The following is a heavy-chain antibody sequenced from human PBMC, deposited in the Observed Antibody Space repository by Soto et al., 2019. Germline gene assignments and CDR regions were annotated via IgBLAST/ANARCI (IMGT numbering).Heavy chain of an antibody. J-gene: IGHJ4*02. D-gene: IGHD2-15*01. Sequence: EVQVLESGGGLVQPGGSLRLSCAASGFTFSNYAMSWVRQPPGKGLEWVSGISGRADSTSYADSVRGRFTISRDNSKNTLYLQMNSLRVEDTALYFCAKNRGGYCSTGSCYCDSWGQGTLVTVSS. CDR1: GFTFSNYA. V-gene: IGHV3-23*01. CDR3: AKNRGGYCSTGSCYCDS. CDR2: ISGRADST.